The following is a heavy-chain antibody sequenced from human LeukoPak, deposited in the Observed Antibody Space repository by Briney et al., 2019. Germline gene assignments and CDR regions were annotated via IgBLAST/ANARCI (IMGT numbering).Heavy chain of an antibody. Sequence: PGGSLRLSCAVSGFTFTDHWTNWVRQAPGKGLERVASIRQDGSEKTYVDSVKGRFTISRDNTKNSLSLQVNSLRVEDTAVYYCARDGTAAGLYFDLWGQGTLVTVSS. D-gene: IGHD6-13*01. V-gene: IGHV3-7*01. CDR2: IRQDGSEK. CDR3: ARDGTAAGLYFDL. CDR1: GFTFTDHW. J-gene: IGHJ4*01.